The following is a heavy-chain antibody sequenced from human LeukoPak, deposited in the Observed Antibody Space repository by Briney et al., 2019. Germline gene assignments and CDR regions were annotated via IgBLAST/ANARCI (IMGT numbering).Heavy chain of an antibody. J-gene: IGHJ4*02. CDR2: ISWNSGSI. CDR1: GFTFDDYA. CDR3: ALSDY. Sequence: GGSLRLSCAASGFTFDDYAMHWVRQAPGKGLEWVSGISWNSGSIGYADSVKGRFTISRDNAKNSLYLQMNSLRAEDTALYYCALSDYWGRGPLASVPP. V-gene: IGHV3-9*01.